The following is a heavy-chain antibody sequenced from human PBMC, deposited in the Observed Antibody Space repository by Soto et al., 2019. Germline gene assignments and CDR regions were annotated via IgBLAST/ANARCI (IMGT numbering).Heavy chain of an antibody. CDR3: ARAPLGDTSGYYWFDS. CDR2: INSDGSST. CDR1: GFTFSRYW. Sequence: GGSLRLSCAASGFTFSRYWMHWVRQAPGKGLVWVSRINSDGSSTTYADSVKGRFTISRDNAKNTLYLQMNSLRAEDTAVYYCARAPLGDTSGYYWFDSWGQGTLVTVSS. V-gene: IGHV3-74*01. J-gene: IGHJ5*01. D-gene: IGHD3-22*01.